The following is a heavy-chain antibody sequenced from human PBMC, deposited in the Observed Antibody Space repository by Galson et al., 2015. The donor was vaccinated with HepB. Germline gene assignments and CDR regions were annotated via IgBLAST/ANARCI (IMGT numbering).Heavy chain of an antibody. Sequence: SLRLSCAASGFTFDDYAMHWVRQAPGKGLEWVPGISWNSGSIGYADSVKGRFTISRDSAKNSLYLQMNSLRAEDTALYYCAKDPFDYWGQGPLVTVSS. V-gene: IGHV3-9*01. CDR2: ISWNSGSI. CDR3: AKDPFDY. CDR1: GFTFDDYA. J-gene: IGHJ4*02.